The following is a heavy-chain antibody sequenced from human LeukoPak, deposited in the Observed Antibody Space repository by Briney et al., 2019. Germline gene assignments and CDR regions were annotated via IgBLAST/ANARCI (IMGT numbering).Heavy chain of an antibody. V-gene: IGHV3-74*01. CDR2: INNAGSST. CDR3: ANYYEVRYYYYYGMDV. J-gene: IGHJ6*02. CDR1: GFTFSSYW. Sequence: PGGSLRLSCAASGFTFSSYWMYWVRQGPGKGLVWVSRINNAGSSTSYADSVKGRFTISRDNVKNTLFLQMNSLRAEDTAVYYCANYYEVRYYYYYGMDVWGQGTTVTVSS. D-gene: IGHD3-22*01.